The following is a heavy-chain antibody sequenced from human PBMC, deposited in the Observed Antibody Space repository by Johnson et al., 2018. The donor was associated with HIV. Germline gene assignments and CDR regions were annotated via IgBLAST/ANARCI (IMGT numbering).Heavy chain of an antibody. CDR3: ARVSKYIIQGLISHDSVDAFDI. CDR1: GFTFDDYA. CDR2: ISWNSGSI. V-gene: IGHV3-9*01. D-gene: IGHD2-8*01. J-gene: IGHJ3*02. Sequence: VQLVESGGGLVQPGRSLRLSCAASGFTFDDYAMHWVRQAPGKGLEWVSGISWNSGSIGYADSVKGRFSISRVHAKSSLYLQMSSLRVEDTALYYCARVSKYIIQGLISHDSVDAFDIWGQGTMVTVSS.